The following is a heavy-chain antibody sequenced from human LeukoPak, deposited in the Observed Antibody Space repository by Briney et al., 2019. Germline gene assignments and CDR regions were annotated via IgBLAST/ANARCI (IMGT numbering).Heavy chain of an antibody. J-gene: IGHJ2*01. CDR1: GYTFTSYY. D-gene: IGHD4-11*01. Sequence: GASVKVSCKASGYTFTSYYMHWVRQAPGQGLEWMGRINPNSGVTNYAQKFQGRVTVTRDTSILTAYMELTRLRSDDTAVYYCARGEYSSSYPNVHWYFDLWGRGTLVTVSS. CDR3: ARGEYSSSYPNVHWYFDL. V-gene: IGHV1-2*06. CDR2: INPNSGVT.